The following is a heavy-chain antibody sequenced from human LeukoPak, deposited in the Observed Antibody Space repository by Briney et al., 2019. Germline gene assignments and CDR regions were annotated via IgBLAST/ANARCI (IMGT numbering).Heavy chain of an antibody. CDR2: IKQDGSEK. J-gene: IGHJ4*02. CDR1: GFTFSSYW. V-gene: IGHV3-7*01. CDR3: ARVGRGSIAARVFRY. Sequence: AGGSLRLSCAASGFTFSSYWMSWVRQAPGKGLEWVANIKQDGSEKYYVDSVKGRFTISRDNAKNSLYLQMNSLRAEDTAVYYCARVGRGSIAARVFRYWGQGTLVTVSS. D-gene: IGHD6-6*01.